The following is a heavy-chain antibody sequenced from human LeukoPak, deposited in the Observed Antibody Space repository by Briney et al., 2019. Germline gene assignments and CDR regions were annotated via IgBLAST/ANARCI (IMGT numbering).Heavy chain of an antibody. CDR2: IIHSGSA. V-gene: IGHV4-34*01. D-gene: IGHD2-8*01. CDR1: GGSFSGYY. Sequence: SETLSLTCGVYGGSFSGYYWTWIRQSPGMGLEWIGEIIHSGSANYNPSLTSRVTISVDTSKNQFSLELSSVTAADTAVYYCARGILVTVYAAFDYWGQGTLVTVSS. J-gene: IGHJ4*02. CDR3: ARGILVTVYAAFDY.